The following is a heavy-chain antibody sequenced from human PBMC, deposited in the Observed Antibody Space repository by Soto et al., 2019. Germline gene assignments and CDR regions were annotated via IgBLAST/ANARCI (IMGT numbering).Heavy chain of an antibody. CDR2: IYYSGST. V-gene: IGHV4-31*03. J-gene: IGHJ6*02. CDR1: GGSISSGGYY. CDR3: ATRSDIYYYGMDV. Sequence: SETLSLTCTVSGGSISSGGYYWSWIRQHPGKGLEWIGYIYYSGSTYYNPSLKSRVTISVDTSKNQFSLKLSSVTAADTAVYYCATRSDIYYYGMDVCGQGTTVT.